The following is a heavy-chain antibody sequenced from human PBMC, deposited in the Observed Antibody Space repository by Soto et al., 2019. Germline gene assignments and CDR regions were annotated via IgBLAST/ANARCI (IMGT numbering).Heavy chain of an antibody. J-gene: IGHJ4*02. CDR1: GFTFSSYA. Sequence: GGSLRLSCAASGFTFSSYAMHWVRQAPGKGLEWVAVISYDGSNKYYADSVKGRFTISRDNSKNTLYLQMNSLRAEDTAVYYCARSQQTVTPGNFDYWGQGTLVTVSS. CDR2: ISYDGSNK. V-gene: IGHV3-30-3*01. CDR3: ARSQQTVTPGNFDY. D-gene: IGHD4-17*01.